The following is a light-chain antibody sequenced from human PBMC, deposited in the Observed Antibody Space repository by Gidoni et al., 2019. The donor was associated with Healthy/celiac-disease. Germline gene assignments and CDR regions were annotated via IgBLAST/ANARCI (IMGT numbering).Light chain of an antibody. CDR3: PQRSNWPPIT. CDR1: QSVSSY. J-gene: IGKJ5*01. V-gene: IGKV3-11*01. Sequence: EIVLTQSPATLSLSPGERATLSCRASQSVSSYLAWYQQKPGQAPRLLIYAASNRATGIPARFSGSGSGTDFTLTISSLEPEDFAVYYCPQRSNWPPITFGQGTRLEIK. CDR2: AAS.